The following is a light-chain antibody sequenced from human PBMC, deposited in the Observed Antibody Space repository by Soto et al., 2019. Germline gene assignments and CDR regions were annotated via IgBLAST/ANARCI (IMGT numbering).Light chain of an antibody. Sequence: DVVMTQSPLSLPVTLGQPASISCRSSQSLIYSDGIACLNWFHQRPGQSPRRLIYKVSNRDSGVPDRFSGSGSGTDFTLTISRVEAEDVGVYYCMQGTHWPPTFGRGTKVEIK. CDR2: KVS. V-gene: IGKV2-30*01. J-gene: IGKJ1*01. CDR3: MQGTHWPPT. CDR1: QSLIYSDGIAC.